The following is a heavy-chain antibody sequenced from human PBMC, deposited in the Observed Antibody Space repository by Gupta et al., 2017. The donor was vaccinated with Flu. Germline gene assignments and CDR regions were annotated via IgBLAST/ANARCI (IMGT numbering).Heavy chain of an antibody. CDR3: ARESMVRGVSHDAFDI. CDR2: IKQDGSEK. J-gene: IGHJ3*02. D-gene: IGHD3-10*01. V-gene: IGHV3-7*04. CDR1: GFTFSSSW. Sequence: EVQLVASGGGLVQPGGSLRLSCAASGFTFSSSWMSWVRQAPGKGLEWVANIKQDGSEKYYVDSVKGRFTISRDNAKNSLYLQMNSLRAEDAAVYYCARESMVRGVSHDAFDIWGQGTMVTGSS.